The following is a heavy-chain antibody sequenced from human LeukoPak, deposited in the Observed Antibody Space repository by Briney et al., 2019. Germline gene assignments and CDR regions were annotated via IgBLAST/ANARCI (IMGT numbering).Heavy chain of an antibody. V-gene: IGHV4-61*02. D-gene: IGHD3-22*01. CDR2: IYTSGST. Sequence: SLETLSLTCTVSGGSISSGSYYWSWIRQPAGKGLEWIGRIYTSGSTNYNPSLKSRVTISVDTSKNQFFLKLSSVTAADTAVYYCARDLYYYDSSGYYLWGFDIWGQGTMVTVSS. J-gene: IGHJ3*02. CDR1: GGSISSGSYY. CDR3: ARDLYYYDSSGYYLWGFDI.